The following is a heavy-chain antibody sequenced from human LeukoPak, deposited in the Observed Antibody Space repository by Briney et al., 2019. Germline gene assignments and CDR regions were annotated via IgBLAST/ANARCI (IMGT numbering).Heavy chain of an antibody. D-gene: IGHD3-22*01. J-gene: IGHJ4*02. Sequence: PSETLSLTCTVSGGSISSYYWSWIRQPPGKGLEWIGYIYTSGSTNYNPPLKSRVTISVDTSKNQFSLKLSSVTAADTAVYYCAGNTYYYDRSGYYYIALFDYWGQGTQVTVSS. V-gene: IGHV4-4*09. CDR3: AGNTYYYDRSGYYYIALFDY. CDR2: IYTSGST. CDR1: GGSISSYY.